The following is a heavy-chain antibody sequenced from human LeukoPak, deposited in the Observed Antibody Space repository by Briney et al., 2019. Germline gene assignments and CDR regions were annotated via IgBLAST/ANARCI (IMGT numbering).Heavy chain of an antibody. CDR3: ARNIVVVTAKEATYYFDY. CDR1: GFTFSSYS. D-gene: IGHD2-21*02. V-gene: IGHV3-21*01. CDR2: ISSSSSYI. Sequence: GGSLRLSCAASGFTFSSYSMNWVRQAPGKGLEWVSSISSSSSYIYYADSVKGRFTISRDNAKNSLYLQMNSLRAEDTAVYYCARNIVVVTAKEATYYFDYWGQGTLVTVSS. J-gene: IGHJ4*02.